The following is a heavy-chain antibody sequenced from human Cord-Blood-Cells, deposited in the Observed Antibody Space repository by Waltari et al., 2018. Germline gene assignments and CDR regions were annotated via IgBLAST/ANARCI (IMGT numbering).Heavy chain of an antibody. V-gene: IGHV3-30-3*01. J-gene: IGHJ3*02. CDR2: ISYDGSNK. Sequence: QVQLVESGGGVVQPGRSLRLSCAASGVTFSSYALHWVRQAPGKGLEWVAVISYDGSNKYYADSVKGRFTISRDNSKNTLYLQMNSLRAEDTAVYYCARDLADAFDIWGQGTMVTVSS. CDR3: ARDLADAFDI. CDR1: GVTFSSYA.